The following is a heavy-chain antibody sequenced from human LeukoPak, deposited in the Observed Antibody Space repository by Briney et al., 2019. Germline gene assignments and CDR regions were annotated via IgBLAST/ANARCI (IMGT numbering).Heavy chain of an antibody. J-gene: IGHJ5*02. D-gene: IGHD3-10*01. Sequence: THSETLSLTCTVSGGSISSYYWSWIRQPPGKGLEWIGCIYYSGSTNYNPSLKSRVTISVDTSKNQFSLKLSSVTAADTAVYYCARTFITMVRGEDWFDPWGQGTLVTVSS. CDR3: ARTFITMVRGEDWFDP. CDR2: IYYSGST. V-gene: IGHV4-59*01. CDR1: GGSISSYY.